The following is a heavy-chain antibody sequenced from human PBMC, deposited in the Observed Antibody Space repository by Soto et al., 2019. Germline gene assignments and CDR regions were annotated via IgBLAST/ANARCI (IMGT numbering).Heavy chain of an antibody. D-gene: IGHD1-26*01. CDR2: IYYSGST. Sequence: LSLTCTVSGGSISSSYWSWIRQPPGKGLEWIGYIYYSGSTNYNPSLKSRVTISVDTSKNQFSLKLSSVTAADTAVYYCARFIRSYVNYFDYWGQGTLVTVSP. V-gene: IGHV4-59*01. J-gene: IGHJ4*02. CDR3: ARFIRSYVNYFDY. CDR1: GGSISSSY.